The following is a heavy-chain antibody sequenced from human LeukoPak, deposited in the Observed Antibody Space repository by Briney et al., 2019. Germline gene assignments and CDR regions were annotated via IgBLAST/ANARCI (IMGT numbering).Heavy chain of an antibody. CDR1: GYTFTSYY. D-gene: IGHD1-1*01. CDR3: AGIWRSKYYFDY. V-gene: IGHV1-46*01. CDR2: INPSGGGT. J-gene: IGHJ4*02. Sequence: ASVKVSCKASGYTFTSYYIHWVRQAPGQGLEWMGKINPSGGGTTYAQNFQGRVTMTMDTSTSTVYMDLSSLRSEDTAVYYCAGIWRSKYYFDYWGQGTLVTVSS.